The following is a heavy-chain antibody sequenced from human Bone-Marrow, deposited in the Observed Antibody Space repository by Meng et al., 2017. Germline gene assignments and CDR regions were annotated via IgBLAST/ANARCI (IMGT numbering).Heavy chain of an antibody. CDR3: AKDGSGSGTYRAFDS. V-gene: IGHV3-23*01. D-gene: IGHD3-10*01. Sequence: GESLKISCAASGFTFSDEAMAWVRQAPGKGLEFISFISRSSTLTYDADSVKGRFTVSRDNSKNTLFLQMNSLKADDTAMYYCAKDGSGSGTYRAFDSWGQGVLVTVSS. J-gene: IGHJ4*02. CDR1: GFTFSDEA. CDR2: ISRSSTLT.